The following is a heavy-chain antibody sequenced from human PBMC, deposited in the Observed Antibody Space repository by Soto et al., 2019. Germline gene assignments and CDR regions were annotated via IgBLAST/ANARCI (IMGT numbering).Heavy chain of an antibody. CDR3: ARHTKGPYYYYGMDV. Sequence: SETLSLTCTVSGGSISSYYWSWIRQPPGKGLDWIGYIYYSGSTNYNPSLKSRVTISVDTSKNQFSLKLSSVTAADTAVYYCARHTKGPYYYYGMDVWGQGTTVT. V-gene: IGHV4-59*08. D-gene: IGHD3-3*01. J-gene: IGHJ6*02. CDR2: IYYSGST. CDR1: GGSISSYY.